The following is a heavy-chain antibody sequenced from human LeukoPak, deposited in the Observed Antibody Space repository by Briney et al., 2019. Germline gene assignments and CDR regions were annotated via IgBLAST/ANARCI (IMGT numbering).Heavy chain of an antibody. CDR1: GYAFTGYY. V-gene: IGHV1-46*01. CDR3: ARDSTVTTDAFDI. J-gene: IGHJ3*02. D-gene: IGHD4-17*01. CDR2: INPSGGST. Sequence: AASVKLSCKASGYAFTGYYMHWVRQAPGQGLEWMGIINPSGGSTSYAQKFQGRVTMTRDMSTSTVYMELSSLRSEDTAVYYCARDSTVTTDAFDIWGQGTMVTVSS.